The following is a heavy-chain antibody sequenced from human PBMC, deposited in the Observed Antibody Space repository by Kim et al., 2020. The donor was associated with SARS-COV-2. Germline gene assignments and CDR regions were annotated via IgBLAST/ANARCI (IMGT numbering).Heavy chain of an antibody. V-gene: IGHV3-21*01. CDR1: GFTFSTYS. CDR3: AIAMVRGLITSTYYYYYGMDV. J-gene: IGHJ6*02. CDR2: ININAYT. Sequence: GGSLRLSCAASGFTFSTYSLNWVLQAPGKGLEWVSSININAYTYYADSVKGRFTLSRDNAKNSLYLQMNSLRAEDTGVYYFAIAMVRGLITSTYYYYYGMDVWGQGTTVTVSS. D-gene: IGHD3-10*01.